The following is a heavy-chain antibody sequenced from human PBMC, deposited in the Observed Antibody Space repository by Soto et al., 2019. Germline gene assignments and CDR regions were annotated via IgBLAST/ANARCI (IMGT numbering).Heavy chain of an antibody. CDR3: ARPDMVVVVAARYFDY. D-gene: IGHD2-15*01. V-gene: IGHV3-30-3*01. Sequence: GGSLRLSCAASGFTFSSYAMHWVRQAPGKGLEWVAVISYDGSNKYYADSVKGRFTISRDNSKNTLYLQMNSLRAEDTAVYYCARPDMVVVVAARYFDYWGQGTLVTVSS. CDR2: ISYDGSNK. J-gene: IGHJ4*02. CDR1: GFTFSSYA.